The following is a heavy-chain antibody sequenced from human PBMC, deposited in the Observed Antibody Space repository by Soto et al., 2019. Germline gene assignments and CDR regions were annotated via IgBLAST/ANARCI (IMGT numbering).Heavy chain of an antibody. J-gene: IGHJ5*02. CDR3: ARVPDR. CDR1: GGSISSGGYS. D-gene: IGHD2-2*01. CDR2: IYHSGST. V-gene: IGHV4-30-2*01. Sequence: QLQLQESCSGLVKPSQTLSLTCAVSGGSISSGGYSWSWIRQPPGKGLEWIGYIYHSGSTYYNPSLKSRFTISVARSKNQFSLKLGSVTAADTAVYYCARVPDRWGQGTLVTVSS.